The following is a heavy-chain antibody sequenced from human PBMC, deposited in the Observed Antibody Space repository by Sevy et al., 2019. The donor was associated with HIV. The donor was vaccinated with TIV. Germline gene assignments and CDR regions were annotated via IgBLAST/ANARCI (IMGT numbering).Heavy chain of an antibody. J-gene: IGHJ5*02. V-gene: IGHV5-51*01. D-gene: IGHD1-20*01. CDR3: ARHGIAGVQGVNPLYLERTNWFDP. CDR2: IYPGDSDT. Sequence: GESLKISCKGSGYSFTSYWIGWVRQLPGKGLEWMGIIYPGDSDTRYSPSFQGQVTISADKSISTAYLQWSSLKASDTAMYYCARHGIAGVQGVNPLYLERTNWFDPWGQGTLVTVSS. CDR1: GYSFTSYW.